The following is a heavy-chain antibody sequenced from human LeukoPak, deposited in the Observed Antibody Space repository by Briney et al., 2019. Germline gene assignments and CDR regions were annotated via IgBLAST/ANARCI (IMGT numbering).Heavy chain of an antibody. CDR2: ISGSGGST. CDR1: GFTFSGYA. Sequence: PGGSLRLSCAASGFTFSGYAMRWVRQAPGKGLEWVSAISGSGGSTYYADSVKGRFTISRDNSKNTLYLQMNSLRAEDTAVYYCAKDRSILGATSDYWGQGTLVTVSS. V-gene: IGHV3-23*01. D-gene: IGHD1-26*01. CDR3: AKDRSILGATSDY. J-gene: IGHJ4*02.